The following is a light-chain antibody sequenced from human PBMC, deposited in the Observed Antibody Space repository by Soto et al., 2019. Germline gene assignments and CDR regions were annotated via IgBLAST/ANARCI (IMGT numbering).Light chain of an antibody. CDR2: NDG. V-gene: IGLV3-21*04. J-gene: IGLJ2*01. Sequence: SYELTQPPSVSVAPGATATITCGGDNIGGKSVHWYQRKPGQAPLLIIYNDGDRPSGIPERFSGSNSGNTATLTVSRVEAGDEADYYCQVWGSNADPYVVFGGGTKVTVL. CDR1: NIGGKS. CDR3: QVWGSNADPYVV.